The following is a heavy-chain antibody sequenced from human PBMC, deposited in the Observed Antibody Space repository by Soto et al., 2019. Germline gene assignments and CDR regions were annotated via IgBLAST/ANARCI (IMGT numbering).Heavy chain of an antibody. D-gene: IGHD2-21*02. CDR1: GYTFTGNY. CDR3: VRGGGVDVVTPTRIVFDY. V-gene: IGHV1-2*02. Sequence: QVQLVQSGAEVKKPGASVKVSCKVSGYTFTGNYMHWMRQAPGQGPEWMGWINPRNGDTDYAQKFQGGVTITRDMAISTAYMDLSRLISDDTAIYFCVRGGGVDVVTPTRIVFDYWGQGTLLTVSS. J-gene: IGHJ4*02. CDR2: INPRNGDT.